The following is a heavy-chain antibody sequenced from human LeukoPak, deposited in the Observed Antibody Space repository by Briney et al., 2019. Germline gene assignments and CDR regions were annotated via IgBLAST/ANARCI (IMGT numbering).Heavy chain of an antibody. CDR1: GGSISSGGYS. J-gene: IGHJ4*02. CDR3: AREVGRVTTSFDY. V-gene: IGHV4-30-2*05. CDR2: IYHSGST. Sequence: SETLSLTCAVSGGSISSGGYSWSWIRQPPGKGLEWIGYIYHSGSTYYNPSLKSRVTISVDTSKNQFSLKLSSVTAADTAVYYCAREVGRVTTSFDYWGQGTLVTVSS. D-gene: IGHD3-16*01.